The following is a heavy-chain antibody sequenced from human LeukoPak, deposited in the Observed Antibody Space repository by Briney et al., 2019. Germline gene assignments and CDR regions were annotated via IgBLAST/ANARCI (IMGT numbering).Heavy chain of an antibody. Sequence: SETLSLTCTVSGGSISSSSYYWGWIRQPPGKRLEWIGSIYYSGSTYYNPSLKSRVTISVDTSKNQFSLKLSSVTAADTAVYYCARVTIFGVVIIPKFDAFDIWGQGTMVTVSS. J-gene: IGHJ3*02. V-gene: IGHV4-39*01. CDR3: ARVTIFGVVIIPKFDAFDI. D-gene: IGHD3-3*01. CDR2: IYYSGST. CDR1: GGSISSSSYY.